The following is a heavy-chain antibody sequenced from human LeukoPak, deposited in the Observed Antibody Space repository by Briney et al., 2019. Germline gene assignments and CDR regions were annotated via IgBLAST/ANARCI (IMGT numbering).Heavy chain of an antibody. J-gene: IGHJ6*03. CDR3: ATSGSDSSGYYYYMDV. Sequence: GASVTVSLKVSGYTLTELSMHWVRQAPGKGLEWMGGFDHEDGETIYAQKFQGRVTMTEDTSTDTAYMELRSLRSEDTAVYYCATSGSDSSGYYYYMDVWGKGTTVTVSS. CDR1: GYTLTELS. CDR2: FDHEDGET. V-gene: IGHV1-24*01. D-gene: IGHD6-25*01.